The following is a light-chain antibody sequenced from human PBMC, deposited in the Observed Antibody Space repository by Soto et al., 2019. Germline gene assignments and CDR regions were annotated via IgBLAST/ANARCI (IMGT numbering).Light chain of an antibody. V-gene: IGKV1-39*01. CDR1: QSISNH. Sequence: DIQMTQSPSSLSASVEDRVIITCRASQSISNHLNWYQQKPGKAPKLLMYAASSLQSGVPSRFSGSGSGTDFTLTISSLQPEDFATYFCQQANSFPIPFGQGTRLEIK. CDR2: AAS. CDR3: QQANSFPIP. J-gene: IGKJ5*01.